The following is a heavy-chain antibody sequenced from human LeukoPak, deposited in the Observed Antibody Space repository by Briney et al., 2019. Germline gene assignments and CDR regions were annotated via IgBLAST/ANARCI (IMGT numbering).Heavy chain of an antibody. CDR1: GFTFSSYE. Sequence: GGSLRLSCAASGFTFSSYEMNWVRQAPGKGLEWVSYISSSGSTIYYADSVKGRFTISRDNAKNSLHLQMNSLRAEDTAVYYCARARSRYDILTGTTYYMDVWGKGTTVTISS. CDR2: ISSSGSTI. D-gene: IGHD3-9*01. CDR3: ARARSRYDILTGTTYYMDV. V-gene: IGHV3-48*03. J-gene: IGHJ6*03.